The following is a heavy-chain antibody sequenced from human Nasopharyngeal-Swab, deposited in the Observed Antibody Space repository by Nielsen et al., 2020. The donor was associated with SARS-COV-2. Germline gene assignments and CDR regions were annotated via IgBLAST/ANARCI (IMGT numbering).Heavy chain of an antibody. V-gene: IGHV4-34*01. CDR3: ARGLSGIVPSPFLGLGPYYSYYYMDV. CDR2: INQSGST. D-gene: IGHD2-8*01. J-gene: IGHJ6*03. Sequence: SETLSLTCVVYGGPFSSYYWGWIRQPPGKGLEWIAEINQSGSTNYNPSLRSRVTISVDTSKNQFSLRLTSVTAADTAVYYCARGLSGIVPSPFLGLGPYYSYYYMDVWGKGTTVTV. CDR1: GGPFSSYY.